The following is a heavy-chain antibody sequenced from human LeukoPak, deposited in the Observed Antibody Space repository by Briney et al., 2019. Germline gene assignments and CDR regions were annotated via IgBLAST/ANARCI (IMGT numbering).Heavy chain of an antibody. CDR1: GYTFTGYY. CDR3: ARDSITMIVDRQDH. Sequence: PWASVKVSCKASGYTFTGYYMHWVRQAPGQGLEWMGWINPNSGGTNYAQKFQGRVTMTRDTSISTAYMELSRLRSDDTAVYYCARDSITMIVDRQDHWGQGTLVTVSS. D-gene: IGHD3-22*01. CDR2: INPNSGGT. J-gene: IGHJ4*02. V-gene: IGHV1-2*02.